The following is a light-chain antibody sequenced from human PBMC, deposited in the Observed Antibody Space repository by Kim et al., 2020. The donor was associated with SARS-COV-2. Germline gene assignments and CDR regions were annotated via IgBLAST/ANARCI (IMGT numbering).Light chain of an antibody. CDR1: SSNIGTGYD. V-gene: IGLV1-40*01. CDR2: GNS. Sequence: TIPCTGGSSNIGTGYDVHWYQQLPGTAPKLLIYGNSNRPSGVPDRFSGSKSGTSASLAITGLQAEDEADYYCQSYDSSLSGYVFGTGTKVTVL. CDR3: QSYDSSLSGYV. J-gene: IGLJ1*01.